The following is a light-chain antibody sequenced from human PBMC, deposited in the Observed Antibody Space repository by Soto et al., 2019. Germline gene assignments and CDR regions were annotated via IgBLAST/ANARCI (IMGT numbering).Light chain of an antibody. J-gene: IGKJ4*01. CDR2: AAS. Sequence: TQSPVTLSVSPGERATLSCRASQSVNSNLAWYQQKAGKAPKLLIYAASTLQSGVPSRFSGSGSGTEFTLTITSVQPEDFATYYCQQLNYYPLTFGGGTKVDIK. CDR3: QQLNYYPLT. V-gene: IGKV1-9*01. CDR1: QSVNSN.